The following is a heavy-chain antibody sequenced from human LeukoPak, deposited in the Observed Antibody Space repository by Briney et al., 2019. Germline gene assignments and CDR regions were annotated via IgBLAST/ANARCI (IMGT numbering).Heavy chain of an antibody. D-gene: IGHD3-22*01. Sequence: GGSLRLSCAASGFTFSSYAINWVRQAPGKGLEWVSAISGSGGSTYYADSVKGRFTISRDNSKNTMYLQINSLRAEDTAVYYCAKGGYYDSTSFDYWGQGTLVTVSS. CDR3: AKGGYYDSTSFDY. J-gene: IGHJ4*02. V-gene: IGHV3-23*01. CDR2: ISGSGGST. CDR1: GFTFSSYA.